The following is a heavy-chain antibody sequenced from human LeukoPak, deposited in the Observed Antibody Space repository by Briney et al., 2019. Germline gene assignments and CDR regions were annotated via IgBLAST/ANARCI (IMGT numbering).Heavy chain of an antibody. J-gene: IGHJ6*02. Sequence: SETLSLTCTVSGGSVSSGSYYWSWIRQPPGKGLEWIGSIYYSGSTYYNPSLKSRVTISVDTSKNQFSLILSSVTAADTAVYYCARLGYSGSYLSYYGMDVWGQGTTVTVSS. CDR3: ARLGYSGSYLSYYGMDV. V-gene: IGHV4-39*01. CDR2: IYYSGST. CDR1: GGSVSSGSYY. D-gene: IGHD1-26*01.